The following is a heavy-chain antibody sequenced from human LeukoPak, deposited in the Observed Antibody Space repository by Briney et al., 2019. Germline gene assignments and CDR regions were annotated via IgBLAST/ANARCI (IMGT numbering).Heavy chain of an antibody. V-gene: IGHV4-59*01. CDR1: GGSI. D-gene: IGHD3-10*01. CDR3: ARDYSGSGSRWDY. Sequence: SETLSLTCTVSGGSIRQPPGKVLEWIGYLYYSGNTNYNPSLKSRVTISVDTSKNQFSLKLSSVTAADTAVYYCARDYSGSGSRWDYWGQGTLVTVSS. CDR2: LYYSGNT. J-gene: IGHJ4*02.